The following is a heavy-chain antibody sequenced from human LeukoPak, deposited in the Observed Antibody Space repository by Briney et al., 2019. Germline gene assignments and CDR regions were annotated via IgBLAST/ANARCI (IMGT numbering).Heavy chain of an antibody. CDR3: ARTGDFPGYAFDI. CDR1: GESFSGYY. CDR2: INHSGGT. V-gene: IGHV4-34*01. J-gene: IGHJ3*02. D-gene: IGHD3-3*01. Sequence: SETLSLTSAVYGESFSGYYWSWIRQPPGKGLEWIGEINHSGGTNYNPSLKSRVTISVDTSKNQFSLKLSSVTAADTAVYYCARTGDFPGYAFDIWGQGTMVTVFS.